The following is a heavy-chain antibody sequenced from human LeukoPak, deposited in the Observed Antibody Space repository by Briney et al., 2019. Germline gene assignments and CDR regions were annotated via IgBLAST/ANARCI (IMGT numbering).Heavy chain of an antibody. CDR3: ARGIRYYDILTGYLPYNWFDP. CDR1: GYTFTSYD. J-gene: IGHJ5*02. Sequence: ASVTVSCKASGYTFTSYDINWVRQATGQGLEWMGWMNPNSGNTGYAQKFQGRVTMTRNTSISTAYMELSSLRSEDTAVYYCARGIRYYDILTGYLPYNWFDPWGQGTLVTVSS. D-gene: IGHD3-9*01. CDR2: MNPNSGNT. V-gene: IGHV1-8*01.